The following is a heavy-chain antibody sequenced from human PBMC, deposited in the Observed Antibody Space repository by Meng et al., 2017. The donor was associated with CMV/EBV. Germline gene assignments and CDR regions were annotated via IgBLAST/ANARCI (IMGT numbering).Heavy chain of an antibody. J-gene: IGHJ6*02. Sequence: SETLSLTCTVSGGSVSSGSYYWSWIRQPPGKGLEWIGYICYSGSTNYNPSLTSRVTISVDTSKNQFSLKLSSVTAADTAVYYCARGGINHRVVVVPAAIWGGGYGMDVWGQGTTVTVSS. CDR3: ARGGINHRVVVVPAAIWGGGYGMDV. CDR1: GGSVSSGSYY. CDR2: ICYSGST. V-gene: IGHV4-61*01. D-gene: IGHD2-2*01.